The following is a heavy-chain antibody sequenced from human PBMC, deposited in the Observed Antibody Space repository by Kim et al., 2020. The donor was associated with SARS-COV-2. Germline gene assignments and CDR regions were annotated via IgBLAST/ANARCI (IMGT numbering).Heavy chain of an antibody. D-gene: IGHD6-13*01. Sequence: GGSLRLSCAASGFTFSSYWMSWVRQAPGKGLEWVANIKQDGSEKYYVDSVKGRFTISRDNAKNSLYLQMNSLRAEDTAVYYCARDYQQLVGGWFDPWGQGTLVTVSS. CDR2: IKQDGSEK. CDR1: GFTFSSYW. J-gene: IGHJ5*02. CDR3: ARDYQQLVGGWFDP. V-gene: IGHV3-7*01.